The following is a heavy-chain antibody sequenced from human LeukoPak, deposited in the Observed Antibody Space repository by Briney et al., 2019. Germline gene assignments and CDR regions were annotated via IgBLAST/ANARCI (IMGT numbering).Heavy chain of an antibody. CDR2: IIPIFGIA. J-gene: IGHJ4*02. CDR1: GGTFSSYA. D-gene: IGHD4-17*01. CDR3: ARGDYGDYSVRY. Sequence: ASVKVSCKASGGTFSSYAISWVRQAPGQGLEWMGRIIPIFGIANYAQKFQGRVTITADKSTSTAYMELGSLRSEDTAVYYCARGDYGDYSVRYWGQGTLVTVSS. V-gene: IGHV1-69*04.